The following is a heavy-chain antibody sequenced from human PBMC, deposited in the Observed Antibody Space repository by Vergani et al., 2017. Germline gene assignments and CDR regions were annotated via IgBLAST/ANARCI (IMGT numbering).Heavy chain of an antibody. CDR1: GFIFNNYA. Sequence: HLLESGGGLVQPGGSLRLSCAASGFIFNNYAMNWVRQAPGKGLEWVSGIDGRGASTDNADSVKGRFTISRDNSKNTLYLLMNSLRAEYPTIYYCAKGAQPVIYFDSRFDSWVQGTLVVVSS. V-gene: IGHV3-23*01. CDR3: AKGAQPVIYFDSRFDS. D-gene: IGHD3-22*01. CDR2: IDGRGAST. J-gene: IGHJ4*02.